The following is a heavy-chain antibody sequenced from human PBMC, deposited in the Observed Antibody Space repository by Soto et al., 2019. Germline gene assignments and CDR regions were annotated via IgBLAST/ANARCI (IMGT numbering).Heavy chain of an antibody. CDR2: INAGNGNT. D-gene: IGHD3-16*01. CDR3: ARDREKLLGAHYYYYMDV. J-gene: IGHJ6*03. Sequence: ASVKVSCKASGYTFTSYAMHWVRQAPGQRLEWMGWINAGNGNTKYSQKFQGRVTITWDTSASTAYMELGSLRSEDTAVYYCARDREKLLGAHYYYYMDVWGKGTTVTVSS. V-gene: IGHV1-3*01. CDR1: GYTFTSYA.